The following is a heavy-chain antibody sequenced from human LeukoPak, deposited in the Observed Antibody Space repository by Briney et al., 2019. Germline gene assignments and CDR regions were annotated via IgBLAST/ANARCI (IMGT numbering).Heavy chain of an antibody. Sequence: GESLKISCKGTXYXXXXXXIXXXXXXPXXXXEXXGIIXPGDXDXRYNPSFXGXVTISADKSISTAYLQWSSLKAXDNAIYYCARRGARTEELDPWGQGTLVTVSS. J-gene: IGHJ5*02. CDR2: IXPGDXDX. V-gene: IGHV5-51*01. CDR3: ARRGARTEELDP. D-gene: IGHD1-26*01. CDR1: XYXXXXXX.